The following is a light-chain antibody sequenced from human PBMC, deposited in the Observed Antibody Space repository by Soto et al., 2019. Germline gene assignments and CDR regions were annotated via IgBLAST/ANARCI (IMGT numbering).Light chain of an antibody. V-gene: IGLV1-47*02. Sequence: QAVVTQPPSASGTPGQRVTISCSGSGSNIGSHDVYWYQHLPGTAPKVLIYRNDQRPSGVPDRFSASRSDTSASLAISGLRSEDEADYYCVAWDDSLSGRVFGGGTKLTVL. CDR3: VAWDDSLSGRV. J-gene: IGLJ3*02. CDR2: RND. CDR1: GSNIGSHD.